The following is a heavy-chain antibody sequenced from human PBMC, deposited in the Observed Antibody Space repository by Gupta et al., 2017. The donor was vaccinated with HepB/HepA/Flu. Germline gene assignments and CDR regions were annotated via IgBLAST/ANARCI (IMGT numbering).Heavy chain of an antibody. J-gene: IGHJ4*02. CDR1: GYRFSSYG. CDR2: ISGYNGNT. CDR3: LRDLLDY. Sequence: QVQVVQSGPERKKPGASVKVSCKTSGYRFSSYGISWVRQAPRQGLSWLGWISGYNGNTHYAPKFQGRVTLTADTSTNTAYMEFLSLRSDDTATYFCLRDLLDYWGQGTLVTVSS. V-gene: IGHV1-18*01.